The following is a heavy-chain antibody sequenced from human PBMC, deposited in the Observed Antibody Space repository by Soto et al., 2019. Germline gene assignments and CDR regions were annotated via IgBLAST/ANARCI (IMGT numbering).Heavy chain of an antibody. J-gene: IGHJ4*02. D-gene: IGHD3-10*01. Sequence: WWSLRLSCSASVFTFSSYAMSWLRQAPGKGLEWVSAISGSGGSTYYADSVKGRFTISRDNSKNTLYLQMNSLRAEDTAVYYCAKFSYGSGSYPVHYFDYWGQGTLVTVSS. CDR1: VFTFSSYA. V-gene: IGHV3-23*01. CDR3: AKFSYGSGSYPVHYFDY. CDR2: ISGSGGST.